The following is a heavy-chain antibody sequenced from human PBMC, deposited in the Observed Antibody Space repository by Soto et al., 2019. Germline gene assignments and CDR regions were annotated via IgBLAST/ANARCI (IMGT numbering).Heavy chain of an antibody. CDR3: ARDDPQWFGDLRLYYGMDV. D-gene: IGHD3-10*01. CDR1: GFTFSSYS. V-gene: IGHV3-48*02. J-gene: IGHJ6*02. Sequence: GGSLRLSCAASGFTFSSYSMNWVRQAPGKGLEWVSYISSSSSTIYYADSVKGRFTISRDNAKNSLYLQMNSLRDEDTAVYYCARDDPQWFGDLRLYYGMDVWAKGPRSPSP. CDR2: ISSSSSTI.